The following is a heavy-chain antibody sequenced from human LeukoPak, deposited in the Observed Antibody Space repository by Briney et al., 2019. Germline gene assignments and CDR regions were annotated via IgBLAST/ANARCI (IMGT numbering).Heavy chain of an antibody. D-gene: IGHD6-6*01. CDR1: GFDFSKYT. CDR2: ISSGSRRI. J-gene: IGHJ4*02. V-gene: IGHV3-21*06. CDR3: ARVVLDHF. Sequence: GSLRLSCAASGFDFSKYTMSWVRQAPGKGLEWVSSISSGSRRIHYADSMRGRFTISRDNAKSSVYLQMHNLRVEDTATYFCARVVLDHFWGRGTLVTVSS.